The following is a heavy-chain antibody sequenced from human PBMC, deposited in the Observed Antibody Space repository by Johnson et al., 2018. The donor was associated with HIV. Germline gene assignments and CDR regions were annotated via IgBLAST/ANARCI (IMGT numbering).Heavy chain of an antibody. J-gene: IGHJ3*02. CDR3: AIPIPRPGWGDAFDI. CDR1: GFTVSASS. Sequence: VQLVESGGGLIQPGGSLRLSCAASGFTVSASSMIWVRQAPGEGLKWVSLIYTGDSTSYADSVKGRFTISTDTSKNTLYLQMNALRAEDTAVYYCAIPIPRPGWGDAFDIWGQGTMVTVSS. CDR2: IYTGDST. D-gene: IGHD3-16*01. V-gene: IGHV3-53*01.